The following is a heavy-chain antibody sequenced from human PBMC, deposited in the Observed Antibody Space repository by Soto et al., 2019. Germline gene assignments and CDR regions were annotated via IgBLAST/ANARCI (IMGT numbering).Heavy chain of an antibody. CDR2: IYYSGST. CDR3: ARHFQSGSPNWFDP. J-gene: IGHJ5*02. CDR1: GGSISSSSYY. D-gene: IGHD1-26*01. Sequence: SETLSLTCTVSGGSISSSSYYWGWIRQPPGKGLEWIGSIYYSGSTYYNPSLKSRVTISVDTSKNQFSLKLSSVTAADTAVYYCARHFQSGSPNWFDPWGQGTLVTVSS. V-gene: IGHV4-39*01.